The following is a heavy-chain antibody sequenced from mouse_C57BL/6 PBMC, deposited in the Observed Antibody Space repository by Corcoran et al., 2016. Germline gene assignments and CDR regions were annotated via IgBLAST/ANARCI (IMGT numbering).Heavy chain of an antibody. CDR2: INPNNGGT. J-gene: IGHJ2*01. CDR1: GYTFTDYY. Sequence: EVQLQQSGPELVKPGASVKISCKASGYTFTDYYMNWVKQSHGKGLEWIGDINPNNGGTSYNQKFKGKATLTVDKSSSTAYMELRSLTSEDSAVYYCARRDYPFDYWGQGTTLTVSS. V-gene: IGHV1-26*01. CDR3: ARRDYPFDY. D-gene: IGHD2-13*01.